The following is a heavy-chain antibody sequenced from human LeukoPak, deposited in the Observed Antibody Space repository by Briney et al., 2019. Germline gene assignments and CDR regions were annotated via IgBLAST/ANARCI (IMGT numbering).Heavy chain of an antibody. D-gene: IGHD4-17*01. CDR1: GASISSYF. V-gene: IGHV4-59*01. J-gene: IGHJ4*02. CDR3: ARTVRGDYVDF. CDR2: IYYGGNT. Sequence: SETLSLTCTVCGASISSYFWSWLRQPPGRGLEWIAYIYYGGNTRYTPSLKSRVTISEDTSNSQFSLRLNSVTAADTAVYYCARTVRGDYVDFWGQGTLVTVSS.